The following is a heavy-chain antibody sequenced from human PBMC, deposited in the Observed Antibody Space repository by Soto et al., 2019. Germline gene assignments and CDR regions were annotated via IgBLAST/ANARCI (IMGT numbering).Heavy chain of an antibody. Sequence: QVQLVQSGADVKKPGSSVKVSCKTSGGSFGSSAISWVRQAPAQGLEWMGEIIPVFDKANYAQNFQGRLTSSADELTGTVFMELSSLRSEDTAVYFCARLRRDWGDAFDLWGLGTFVTFSS. V-gene: IGHV1-69*01. D-gene: IGHD3-16*01. CDR2: IIPVFDKA. J-gene: IGHJ3*01. CDR3: ARLRRDWGDAFDL. CDR1: GGSFGSSA.